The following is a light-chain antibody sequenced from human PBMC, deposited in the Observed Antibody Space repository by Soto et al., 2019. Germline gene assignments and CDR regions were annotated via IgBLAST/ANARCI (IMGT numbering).Light chain of an antibody. CDR3: CSYAGNYTFI. V-gene: IGLV2-11*01. Sequence: QSMLTQPRSVSGSPGQSVTISCTGTSSDVGVYNLVSWYQQHPGRAPKFLIYDVTERPSGVPDRFSGSKSGNTASLTISGLRPEDEADYYGCSYAGNYTFIFGGGTKLTVL. J-gene: IGLJ2*01. CDR2: DVT. CDR1: SSDVGVYNL.